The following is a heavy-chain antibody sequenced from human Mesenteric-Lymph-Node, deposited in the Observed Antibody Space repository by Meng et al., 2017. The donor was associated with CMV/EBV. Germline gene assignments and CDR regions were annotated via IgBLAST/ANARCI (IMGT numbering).Heavy chain of an antibody. CDR2: TYYRSKWYN. V-gene: IGHV6-1*01. CDR1: GDSVSSNSAA. CDR3: ARAGQYYYDSSGFYYEGWALDY. D-gene: IGHD3-22*01. J-gene: IGHJ4*02. Sequence: SETLSLTCAISGDSVSSNSAAWNWIRQSPSRGLEWLGRTYYRSKWYNDYAVSVKSRITINPDTPKNQSSLQLNSVTPEDTAVYFCARAGQYYYDSSGFYYEGWALDYWGQGSLVTVSS.